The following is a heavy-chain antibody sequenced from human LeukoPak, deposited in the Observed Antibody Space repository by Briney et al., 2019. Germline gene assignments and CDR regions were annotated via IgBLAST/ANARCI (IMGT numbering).Heavy chain of an antibody. CDR3: AKDPVVYHGGSGWHYFDY. CDR1: RFTFSSYA. J-gene: IGHJ4*02. D-gene: IGHD6-19*01. Sequence: PGGSLRLSCAASRFTFSSYAMSWVRQAPGRGLEWVSTIGGTGDRTYYADSVKGRFTISRDNSMDTLFLQMNSLKAEDTAVYYCAKDPVVYHGGSGWHYFDYWGQGTRVTVSS. CDR2: IGGTGDRT. V-gene: IGHV3-23*01.